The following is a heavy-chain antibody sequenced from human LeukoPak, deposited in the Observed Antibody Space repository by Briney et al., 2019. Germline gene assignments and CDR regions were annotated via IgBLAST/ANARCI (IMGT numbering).Heavy chain of an antibody. CDR1: GYTFTSYY. V-gene: IGHV1-46*01. CDR2: INASGGST. Sequence: GASVKVSCKASGYTFTSYYMHWVRQAPGQGLEWMGIINASGGSTSYAQKFQGRVTMTRDTSTSTVYMEQSSLRSKDTAVYYCARAAYCGGDCLNAFDTCGQGTMVTVSS. D-gene: IGHD2-21*02. CDR3: ARAAYCGGDCLNAFDT. J-gene: IGHJ3*02.